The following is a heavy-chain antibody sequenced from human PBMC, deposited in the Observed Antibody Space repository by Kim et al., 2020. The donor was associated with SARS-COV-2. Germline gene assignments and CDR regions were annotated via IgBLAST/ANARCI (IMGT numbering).Heavy chain of an antibody. Sequence: GGSLRLSCAASGFTFSGYWMSWVRQAPGKGLEWVAKINEDGGEKYFVDSVKGRFTISRDNAKNSLYLQMNSLRAEDTAVYYCVRAGIIGVTNYWGQGTLVTVSS. J-gene: IGHJ4*02. V-gene: IGHV3-7*01. CDR2: INEDGGEK. CDR3: VRAGIIGVTNY. CDR1: GFTFSGYW. D-gene: IGHD3-10*01.